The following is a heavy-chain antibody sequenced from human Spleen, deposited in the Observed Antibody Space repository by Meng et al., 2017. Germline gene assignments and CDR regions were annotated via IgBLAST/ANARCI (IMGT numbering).Heavy chain of an antibody. CDR3: ASLPDLQSPFCSGGSCYSG. V-gene: IGHV4-34*01. CDR1: GGSFSCYY. D-gene: IGHD2-15*01. Sequence: QQRQRGAGMLKPSETLLLTCAVYGGSFSCYYWSWIRQPPGKGMEWIGEINHSGSTNYNPSLKSRVTISVDTSKNQFSLKLSSVTAADTAVYYCASLPDLQSPFCSGGSCYSGWGQGTLVTVSS. J-gene: IGHJ4*02. CDR2: INHSGST.